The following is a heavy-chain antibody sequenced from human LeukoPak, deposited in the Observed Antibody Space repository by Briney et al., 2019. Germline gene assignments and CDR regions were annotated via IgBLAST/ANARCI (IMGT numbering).Heavy chain of an antibody. Sequence: ASVKVSCKVSGYTLTELSMLWVRQAPGKGLEWMGGFDPEDGETIYAQKFQGRVTMTEDTSTDTAYMELSSLRSEDTAVYYCATGGIYCSSTSCAFDIWGQGTMVTVSS. CDR1: GYTLTELS. D-gene: IGHD2-2*01. V-gene: IGHV1-24*01. CDR3: ATGGIYCSSTSCAFDI. J-gene: IGHJ3*02. CDR2: FDPEDGET.